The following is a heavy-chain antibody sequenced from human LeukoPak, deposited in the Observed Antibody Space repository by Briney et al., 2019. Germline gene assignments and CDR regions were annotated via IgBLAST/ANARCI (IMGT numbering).Heavy chain of an antibody. D-gene: IGHD6-19*01. CDR2: IYTSGST. V-gene: IGHV4-61*02. CDR3: AREGGSVAGTNYYYYYMDV. Sequence: PSQTLSLTCTVSGGSISSGSYYWSWIRQPAGKGLEWIGRIYTSGSTNYNPSLKSRVTISVDTSKNQFSLKLSSVTAADTAVYYCAREGGSVAGTNYYYYYMDVWGKGTTVTISS. J-gene: IGHJ6*03. CDR1: GGSISSGSYY.